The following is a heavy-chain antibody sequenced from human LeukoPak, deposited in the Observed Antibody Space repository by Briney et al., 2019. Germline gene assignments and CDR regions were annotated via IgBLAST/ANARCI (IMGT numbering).Heavy chain of an antibody. CDR2: ISSDGSNE. V-gene: IGHV3-30*18. Sequence: PGRSLRLSYAASGFTFSSYGIRWVRQAPGKGLEWVAVISSDGSNEYYADSVKGRFTISRDNSKNTLFLQMNSLRAEDTAVYYCAKVSWLKLPWLDSWGQGTLVTVSS. J-gene: IGHJ5*01. CDR1: GFTFSSYG. D-gene: IGHD5-24*01. CDR3: AKVSWLKLPWLDS.